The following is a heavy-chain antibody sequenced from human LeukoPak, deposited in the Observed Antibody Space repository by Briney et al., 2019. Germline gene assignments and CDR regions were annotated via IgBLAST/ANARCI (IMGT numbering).Heavy chain of an antibody. V-gene: IGHV1-18*01. Sequence: ASVKVSCTTSGYTFTSYLITWVRQAPGQGLEWMGWISPYNGNTNCPQKYQGRVTMSTDTSTTTAYMDLRNLKFDDTAVYYCARAVDYHDSSGYYYPIDHWGQGTLVTVSS. D-gene: IGHD3-22*01. CDR3: ARAVDYHDSSGYYYPIDH. J-gene: IGHJ4*02. CDR1: GYTFTSYL. CDR2: ISPYNGNT.